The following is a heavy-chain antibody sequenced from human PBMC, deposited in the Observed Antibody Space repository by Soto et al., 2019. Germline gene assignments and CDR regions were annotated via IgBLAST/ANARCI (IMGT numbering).Heavy chain of an antibody. CDR1: GGSFSGYY. CDR2: INHSGST. V-gene: IGHV4-34*01. J-gene: IGHJ4*02. D-gene: IGHD1-1*01. Sequence: QVQLQQWGAGLLKPSETLSLTCAVYGGSFSGYYWSWIRQPPGKGLEWIGEINHSGSTNYNPSLKGRVTISVDTSKTQFSLKLSSVTAADTAVYYCARGYNWNDGPSRWGQGTLVTVSS. CDR3: ARGYNWNDGPSR.